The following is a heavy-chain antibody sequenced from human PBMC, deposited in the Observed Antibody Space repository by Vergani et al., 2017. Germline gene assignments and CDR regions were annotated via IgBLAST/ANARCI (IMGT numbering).Heavy chain of an antibody. D-gene: IGHD1-26*01. J-gene: IGHJ3*02. CDR2: IYSSGST. Sequence: QVQLQESGPGLLKPSQTLSLTCSVAGDSISSGNYYWNWIRQPAGKGLEWMGRIYSSGSTSYNPSIKSRITMSLDTSKNQFSLSLSSVTAADTAVYYCARGTFLHAFDNWGQGTAVTVSS. V-gene: IGHV4-61*02. CDR3: ARGTFLHAFDN. CDR1: GDSISSGNYY.